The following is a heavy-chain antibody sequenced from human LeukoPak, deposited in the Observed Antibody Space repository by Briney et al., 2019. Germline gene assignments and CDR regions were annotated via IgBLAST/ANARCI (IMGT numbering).Heavy chain of an antibody. V-gene: IGHV4-59*08. Sequence: PSETLSLTCTVSTGAISGYYWSWIRQPPGKGLEWIGYIYYSGSTYYNPSLQSRVTISVDTSNSQFSLRLRSVTVADTAVYYCVRQRGRRVWFDPWGQGTLVTVSS. D-gene: IGHD3-10*01. CDR3: VRQRGRRVWFDP. J-gene: IGHJ5*02. CDR1: TGAISGYY. CDR2: IYYSGST.